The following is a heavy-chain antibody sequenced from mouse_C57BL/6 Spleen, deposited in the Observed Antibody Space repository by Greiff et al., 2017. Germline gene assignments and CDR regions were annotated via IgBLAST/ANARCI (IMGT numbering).Heavy chain of an antibody. CDR2: IYPGDGDT. V-gene: IGHV1-82*01. CDR1: GYAFSSSW. J-gene: IGHJ4*01. Sequence: VQLVESGPELVKPGASVKISCKASGYAFSSSWMNWVKQRPGKGLEWIGRIYPGDGDTNYNGKFKGKATLTADKSSSTAYMQLSSLTSEDSAVYCWARSSRDYAMDYWGQGTSVTVSS. CDR3: ARSSRDYAMDY.